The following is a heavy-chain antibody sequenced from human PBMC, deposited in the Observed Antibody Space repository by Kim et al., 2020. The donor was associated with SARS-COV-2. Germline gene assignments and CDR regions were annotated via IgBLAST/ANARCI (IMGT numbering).Heavy chain of an antibody. V-gene: IGHV4-39*01. J-gene: IGHJ4*02. D-gene: IGHD2-15*01. CDR3: ARLHLRVALDY. CDR2: IYYSGST. CDR1: GGSISSSSYY. Sequence: SETLSLTCTVSGGSISSSSYYWGWIRQPPGKGLEWIGSIYYSGSTYYNPSLKSRVTISVDTSKNQFSLKLSSVTTADTAVYYCARLHLRVALDYWGQGTL.